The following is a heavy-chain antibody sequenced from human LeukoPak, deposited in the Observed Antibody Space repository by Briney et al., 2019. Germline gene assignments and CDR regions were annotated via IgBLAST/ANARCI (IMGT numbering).Heavy chain of an antibody. CDR1: GHSFTSYY. Sequence: ASAKVSCKASGHSFTSYYMHWVRQAPGPGLGWMGIINPSGGSTSYAQKFQGRVTMTRYMSTSTVYMELNSLRSEDTAVYYCARETYSGSILDYWGQGTLVTVSS. J-gene: IGHJ4*02. CDR3: ARETYSGSILDY. D-gene: IGHD1-26*01. V-gene: IGHV1-46*01. CDR2: INPSGGST.